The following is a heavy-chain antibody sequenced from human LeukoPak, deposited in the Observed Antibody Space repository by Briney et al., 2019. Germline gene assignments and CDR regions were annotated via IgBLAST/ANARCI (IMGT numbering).Heavy chain of an antibody. D-gene: IGHD5-18*01. Sequence: PGGSLRLSCAASGFTFSSYSMNWIRQPPGKGLEWLGEINHSGSTNYNPSLKSRVTISVDTSKNQFSLKLSSVTAADTAVYYCARWDTAMVTVDYWGQGTLVTVSS. CDR1: GFTFSSYS. CDR3: ARWDTAMVTVDY. V-gene: IGHV4-34*01. J-gene: IGHJ4*02. CDR2: INHSGST.